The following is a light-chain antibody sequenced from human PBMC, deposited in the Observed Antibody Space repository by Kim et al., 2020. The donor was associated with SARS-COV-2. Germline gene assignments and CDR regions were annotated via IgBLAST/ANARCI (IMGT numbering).Light chain of an antibody. J-gene: IGKJ3*01. CDR3: QQSYNTPV. CDR1: QTIDKY. CDR2: GVA. V-gene: IGKV1-39*01. Sequence: SASVGDRVTITCRASQTIDKYLNWYQQKPGKAPKLLIYGVANLQSGVPSRFSGSGSGTEFTLAISPLQPEDFAIYYCQQSYNTPVFGAGTKVDIK.